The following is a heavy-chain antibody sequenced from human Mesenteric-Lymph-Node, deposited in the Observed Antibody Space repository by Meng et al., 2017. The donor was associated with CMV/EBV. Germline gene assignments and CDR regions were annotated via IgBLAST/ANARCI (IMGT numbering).Heavy chain of an antibody. Sequence: GGSLRLSCAASGFTFSSYAMTWVRQAPGKGLEWVSVIYSGGRNTYYADSVKGRFTISRDNSKNTLYLQMNSLRAEDTALYYCAKSNNREYDFWSGPNYWGQGTLVTVSS. CDR1: GFTFSSYA. CDR2: IYSGGRNT. CDR3: AKSNNREYDFWSGPNY. V-gene: IGHV3-23*03. J-gene: IGHJ4*02. D-gene: IGHD3-3*01.